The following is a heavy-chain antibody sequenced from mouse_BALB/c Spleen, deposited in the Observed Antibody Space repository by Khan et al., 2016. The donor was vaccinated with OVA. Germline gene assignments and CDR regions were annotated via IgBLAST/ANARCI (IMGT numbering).Heavy chain of an antibody. J-gene: IGHJ4*01. Sequence: VKLEESGPGLVAPSQSLSITCTISGFSLTNYGIHWVRQPPGKGLEWLVVIWSDGSTTYNSALKSRLTISKDNSKSQVFLKMNSLQTDDTAMYFCDRQPYYHYNIMDYWGQGTSVTVSS. CDR3: DRQPYYHYNIMDY. CDR2: IWSDGST. D-gene: IGHD2-10*01. V-gene: IGHV2-6-1*01. CDR1: GFSLTNYG.